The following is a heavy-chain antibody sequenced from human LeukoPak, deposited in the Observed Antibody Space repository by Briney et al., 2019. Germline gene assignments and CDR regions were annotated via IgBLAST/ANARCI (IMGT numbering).Heavy chain of an antibody. V-gene: IGHV3-23*01. J-gene: IGHJ3*02. CDR2: FTSGGTT. D-gene: IGHD1-1*01. Sequence: GGSLRLSCAASGFTFSSYAMSWVRQAAGKGLAWVSVFTSGGTTYYTDSVKGRFTISRDNSKNTLYLQMISLRAEDTALYYCAKDLGGTWNGAFDIWGQGTMVTVSS. CDR3: AKDLGGTWNGAFDI. CDR1: GFTFSSYA.